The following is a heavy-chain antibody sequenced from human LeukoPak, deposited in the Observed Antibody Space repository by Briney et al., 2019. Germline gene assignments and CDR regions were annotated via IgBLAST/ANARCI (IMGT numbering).Heavy chain of an antibody. Sequence: SETLSLTCAVYGGSFSGYYWSWIRQPPGKGLEWIGEINHSGSTNYNPSLKSRVTISVDTSKNQFSLKLSSVTAADTAVYYCARGSGYCSGGGCYYYAKSYYYYGMDVWGQGTAVTVSS. CDR2: INHSGST. V-gene: IGHV4-34*01. D-gene: IGHD2-15*01. CDR3: ARGSGYCSGGGCYYYAKSYYYYGMDV. CDR1: GGSFSGYY. J-gene: IGHJ6*02.